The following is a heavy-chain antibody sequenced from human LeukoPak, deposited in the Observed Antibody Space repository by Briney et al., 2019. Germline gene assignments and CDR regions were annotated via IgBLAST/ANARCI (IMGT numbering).Heavy chain of an antibody. CDR2: ISSHNGYT. CDR1: GYTFISYG. V-gene: IGHV1-18*01. Sequence: ASVKVSCKASGYTFISYGISWVRQDPGQGLEWMGWISSHNGYTKYAQKFQGRVTMTTDTSMSTAYMEFGSLRSDDTAVYYCARRRAVAGVNWFAPWGQGTLVTVSS. CDR3: ARRRAVAGVNWFAP. D-gene: IGHD6-19*01. J-gene: IGHJ5*02.